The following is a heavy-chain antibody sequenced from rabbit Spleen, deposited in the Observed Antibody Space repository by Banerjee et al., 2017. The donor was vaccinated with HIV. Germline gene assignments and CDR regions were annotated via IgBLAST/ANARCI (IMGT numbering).Heavy chain of an antibody. CDR1: GFSFSGGYV. J-gene: IGHJ4*01. D-gene: IGHD3-1*01. Sequence: EQLVESGGDLVKPEGSLTLICTATGFSFSGGYVMGWVRQAPGKGLEWIASINTFSGRGVYATWAKGRFTISRTSSTTVALQMTSLTAADTATYFCAKDLPGAIGWNFDLWGPGTLVTVS. V-gene: IGHV1S45*01. CDR3: AKDLPGAIGWNFDL. CDR2: INTFSGRG.